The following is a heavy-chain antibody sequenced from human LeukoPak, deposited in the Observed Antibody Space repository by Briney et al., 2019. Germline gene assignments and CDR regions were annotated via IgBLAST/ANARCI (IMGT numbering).Heavy chain of an antibody. V-gene: IGHV4-34*01. CDR3: ARLPTI. J-gene: IGHJ3*02. Sequence: SETLSLTCAVYGGSFSGYYWSWIRQPPGKGLEWIGEINHSGSTNYNPSLKSRVTISVDTSKNQFSLKLSSVTAADTAVYYCARLPTIWGQGTMVTVSS. CDR2: INHSGST. CDR1: GGSFSGYY.